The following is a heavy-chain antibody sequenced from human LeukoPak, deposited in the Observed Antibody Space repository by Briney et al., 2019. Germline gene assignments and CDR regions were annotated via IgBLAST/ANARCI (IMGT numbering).Heavy chain of an antibody. Sequence: GGSLRLSCAASGFTFSSYWMHWVRHAPGKGLVWVSRINSDGSYTNYADSVKGRFTISRDNTRNTLYLQMNSLRAEDTAVYFCARGPSGVVNYWGQGTLVTVSS. D-gene: IGHD3-16*01. CDR3: ARGPSGVVNY. CDR2: INSDGSYT. J-gene: IGHJ4*02. V-gene: IGHV3-74*01. CDR1: GFTFSSYW.